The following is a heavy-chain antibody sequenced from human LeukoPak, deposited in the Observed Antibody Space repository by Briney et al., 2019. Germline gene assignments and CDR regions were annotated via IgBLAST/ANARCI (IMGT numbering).Heavy chain of an antibody. J-gene: IGHJ4*02. V-gene: IGHV3-21*01. D-gene: IGHD1-26*01. Sequence: GGSLRLSCAASGFTFSSYAMNWVRQAPGKGPEWVSSISSSSSYIYYADSVKGRFTISRDNAKNSLYLQMNSLRAEDTAVYYCAREESLGSYCVYWGQGTLVTVSS. CDR2: ISSSSSYI. CDR3: AREESLGSYCVY. CDR1: GFTFSSYA.